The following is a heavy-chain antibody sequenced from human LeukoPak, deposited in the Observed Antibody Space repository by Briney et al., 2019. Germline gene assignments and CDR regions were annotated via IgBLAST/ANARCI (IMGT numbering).Heavy chain of an antibody. D-gene: IGHD3-22*01. Sequence: SETLSLTCAVYSGSFSDYYWSWIRQPPGKGLEWIGEINHSGSTNYNPSLKSRVTISVDTSKNQFSLKLSSVTAADTAVYYCARGGPPYYYDSSGYYYDHYFDYWGQGTLVTVSS. V-gene: IGHV4-34*01. CDR1: SGSFSDYY. CDR3: ARGGPPYYYDSSGYYYDHYFDY. CDR2: INHSGST. J-gene: IGHJ4*02.